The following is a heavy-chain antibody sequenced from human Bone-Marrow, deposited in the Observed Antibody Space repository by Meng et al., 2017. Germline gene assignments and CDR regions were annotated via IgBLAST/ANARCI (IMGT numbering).Heavy chain of an antibody. CDR1: GYTFTSYG. Sequence: QVQLGQSGAEVKKPGASVKVSCQASGYTFTSYGISWVRQAPGQGLEWMGRINPNSGGTNYAQKFQGRVTMTRDTSISTAYMELSRLRSDDTAVYYCARDLTGDEDYWGQGTLVTVSS. CDR2: INPNSGGT. V-gene: IGHV1-2*06. D-gene: IGHD7-27*01. CDR3: ARDLTGDEDY. J-gene: IGHJ4*02.